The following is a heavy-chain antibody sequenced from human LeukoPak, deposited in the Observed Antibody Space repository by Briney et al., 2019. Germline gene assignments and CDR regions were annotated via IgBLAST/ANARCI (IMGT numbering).Heavy chain of an antibody. CDR3: ARQYCSGGSCYVDAFDI. V-gene: IGHV3-21*01. J-gene: IGHJ3*02. Sequence: PGGSLRLSCAASGFTFSSYSMNWVRQAPGKGLEWVSXXXXSSSYIYYADSVKGRFTISRDNAKNSLYLQMNSLRAEDTAVYYCARQYCSGGSCYVDAFDIWGQGTMVTVSS. D-gene: IGHD2-15*01. CDR1: GFTFSSYS. CDR2: XXXSSSYI.